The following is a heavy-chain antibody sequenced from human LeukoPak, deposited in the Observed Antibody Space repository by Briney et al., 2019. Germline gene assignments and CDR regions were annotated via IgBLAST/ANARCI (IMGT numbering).Heavy chain of an antibody. CDR2: ISSSGSTI. CDR1: GFTFSSYT. CDR3: ARASPYYYYMDV. Sequence: PGGSLRLSCAASGFTFSSYTTNWVRQAPGKGLEWVSYISSSGSTIYYADSVKGRFTISRDNAKNSLYMQMNSLRAEDTAVYYCARASPYYYYMDVWGKGTTVTVSS. J-gene: IGHJ6*03. V-gene: IGHV3-48*01.